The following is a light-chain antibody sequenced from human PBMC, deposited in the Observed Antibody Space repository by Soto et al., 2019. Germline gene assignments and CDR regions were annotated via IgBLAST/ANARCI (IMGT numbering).Light chain of an antibody. CDR3: QQLNSYPYT. V-gene: IGKV1-9*01. Sequence: DIQLTQSPSFLSPSVGDRVTITCRASQDMNRDLAWYDQRPGTAPKLLIYAASILQSGVPSRFSGSGSGTLFTLTITSLQREDLGTYFCQQLNSYPYTFGQGTKL. CDR1: QDMNRD. J-gene: IGKJ2*01. CDR2: AAS.